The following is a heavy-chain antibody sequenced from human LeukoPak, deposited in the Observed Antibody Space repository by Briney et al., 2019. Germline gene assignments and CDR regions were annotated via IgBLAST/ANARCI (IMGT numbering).Heavy chain of an antibody. CDR3: ASLTTASAFYI. CDR1: GGSISSYY. D-gene: IGHD4-11*01. CDR2: IYYSGST. J-gene: IGHJ3*02. Sequence: SETLSLTCTVSGGSISSYYWSWLRQPPGKGLEWIGYIYYSGSTNYNPSLKSRVTISVDTSKNQCSLKLSSVTAADTAAYYCASLTTASAFYIWGQGTMVTVSS. V-gene: IGHV4-59*08.